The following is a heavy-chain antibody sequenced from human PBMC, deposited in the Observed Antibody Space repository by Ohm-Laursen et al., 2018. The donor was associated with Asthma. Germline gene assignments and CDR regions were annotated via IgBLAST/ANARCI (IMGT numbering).Heavy chain of an antibody. CDR2: ISSAETYK. D-gene: IGHD3-3*01. V-gene: IGHV3-30*04. CDR3: ARDVMEWYLPAFDF. Sequence: SLRLSCAASGFTFSIYALHWVRQAPGKGLEWVAIISSAETYKNYANSVKGRFTISKDNSKNTLFPQMNSLRPDDTAVYYCARDVMEWYLPAFDFWGQGTLVTVSS. J-gene: IGHJ4*02. CDR1: GFTFSIYA.